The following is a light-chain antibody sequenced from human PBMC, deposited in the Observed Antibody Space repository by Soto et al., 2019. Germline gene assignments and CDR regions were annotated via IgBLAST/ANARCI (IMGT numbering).Light chain of an antibody. J-gene: IGLJ3*02. Sequence: QSALTQPASVSGSPGQSITISCTGTSSDIGDYNYVSWYQQYPGKVPKLVIYDVSHRPSGVSNRFSGSKSGNTASLTISGLQAEHEADYYCSSSTTTTSLVVFGGGTKVTVL. CDR1: SSDIGDYNY. CDR2: DVS. CDR3: SSSTTTTSLVV. V-gene: IGLV2-14*01.